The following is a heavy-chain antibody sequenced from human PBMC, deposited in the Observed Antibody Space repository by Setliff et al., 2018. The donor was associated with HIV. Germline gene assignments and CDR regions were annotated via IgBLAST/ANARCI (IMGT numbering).Heavy chain of an antibody. CDR2: IYPGDMNI. Sequence: GESLKISCKTSGYRFTNYWIGWVRQMPGKGLEWMGIIYPGDMNIKYSPSFQGQVTISADKSIGTAYLQWSSLKASDTAMYYCARQLRRNSGSYYDYFDYWGQGTLVTVSS. V-gene: IGHV5-51*01. CDR3: ARQLRRNSGSYYDYFDY. D-gene: IGHD1-26*01. CDR1: GYRFTNYW. J-gene: IGHJ4*02.